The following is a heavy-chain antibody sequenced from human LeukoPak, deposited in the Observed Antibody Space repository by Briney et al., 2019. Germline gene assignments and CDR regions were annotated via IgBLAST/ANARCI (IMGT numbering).Heavy chain of an antibody. D-gene: IGHD3-10*01. J-gene: IGHJ5*02. Sequence: PGGSLRLSCAASGFTFSSYEMNWVRQAPGKGLEWVSYISSSGSTIYYADSVKGRFTISRDNAKNSLYLQMNSLRAEDTAVYYCARERLYGAGSTWFDPWGQGTLVTVSS. CDR2: ISSSGSTI. V-gene: IGHV3-48*03. CDR1: GFTFSSYE. CDR3: ARERLYGAGSTWFDP.